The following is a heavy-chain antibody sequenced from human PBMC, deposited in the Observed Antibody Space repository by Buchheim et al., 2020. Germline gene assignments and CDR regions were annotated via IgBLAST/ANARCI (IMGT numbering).Heavy chain of an antibody. J-gene: IGHJ4*02. CDR2: IYYSGST. CDR3: ARHSLPGGIAAAEITMNLRGFDY. D-gene: IGHD6-13*01. V-gene: IGHV4-39*01. Sequence: QLQLQESGPGLVKPSETLSLTCTVSGGSISSSSYYWGWIRQPPGKGLEWIGSIYYSGSTYYNPSLKSRVTISVDTSKNQFSLKLSSVTAADTAVYYCARHSLPGGIAAAEITMNLRGFDYWGQGTL. CDR1: GGSISSSSYY.